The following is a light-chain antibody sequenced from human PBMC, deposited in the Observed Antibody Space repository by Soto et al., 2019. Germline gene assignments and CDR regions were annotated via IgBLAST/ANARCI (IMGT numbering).Light chain of an antibody. CDR1: SSDVGGYNY. J-gene: IGLJ1*01. CDR2: DVS. Sequence: QSVLTQPASVSGSPGQSITISCTGTSSDVGGYNYVSWYQQHPGKAPKLMIYDVSNRPSGVSNRFSGSKSGNTASLTISGLQAVDEADYYCSSYTSSSTLVVFGTGTKVTVL. V-gene: IGLV2-14*01. CDR3: SSYTSSSTLVV.